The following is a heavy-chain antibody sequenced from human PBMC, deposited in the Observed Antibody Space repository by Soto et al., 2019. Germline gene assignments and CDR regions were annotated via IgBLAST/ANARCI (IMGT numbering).Heavy chain of an antibody. D-gene: IGHD2-8*01. V-gene: IGHV3-23*01. CDR1: GFRFSISA. CDR2: ISGTGGNT. J-gene: IGHJ6*02. Sequence: PGGSLRLSCVASGFRFSISAMGWMRHPPGRGLDWVSAISGTGGNTYFADSVEGRFVISRDNSKNTLYLQMNSLRAEDTAVYYCAKVRIDHYNGFDAWGQGTTVTVSS. CDR3: AKVRIDHYNGFDA.